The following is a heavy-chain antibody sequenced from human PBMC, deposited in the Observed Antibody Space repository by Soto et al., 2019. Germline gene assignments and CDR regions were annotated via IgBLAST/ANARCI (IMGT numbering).Heavy chain of an antibody. CDR1: W. J-gene: IGHJ6*02. CDR2: IHHSGST. D-gene: IGHD3-22*01. Sequence: WWTWVRQSPGKGLEWIGEIHHSGSTNYNPSLKSRVTISVDNSKNQFSLKLTSVTAADTAVYYCARTSYYDSSGYYGMDVWGQGTTVTVSS. V-gene: IGHV4-4*02. CDR3: ARTSYYDSSGYYGMDV.